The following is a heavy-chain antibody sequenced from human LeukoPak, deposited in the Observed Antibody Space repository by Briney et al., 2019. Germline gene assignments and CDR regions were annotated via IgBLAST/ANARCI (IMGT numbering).Heavy chain of an antibody. Sequence: GGSLRLSCAASGFTFSDYYMSWIRQAPGKGLEWVANIKQDGSEKYYVDSVKGRFTISRDNAKNSLYLQMNSLRAEDTAVYYCARGEVAYYYYYMDVWGKGTTVTISS. D-gene: IGHD5-12*01. CDR3: ARGEVAYYYYYMDV. CDR2: IKQDGSEK. V-gene: IGHV3-7*01. CDR1: GFTFSDYY. J-gene: IGHJ6*03.